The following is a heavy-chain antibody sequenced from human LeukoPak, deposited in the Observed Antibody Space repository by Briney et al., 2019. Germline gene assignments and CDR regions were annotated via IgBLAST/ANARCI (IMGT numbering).Heavy chain of an antibody. CDR2: IYYSGST. CDR1: GVSISSYY. Sequence: PSETLSLTCTVSGVSISSYYWSWIRQPPGKGLEWIGTIYYSGSTYYNPSLKSRVTISVDTSKNQFSLKLSSVTAADTAVYYCARIPDSSGYYPFDAFDIWGQGTMVTVSS. D-gene: IGHD3-22*01. CDR3: ARIPDSSGYYPFDAFDI. V-gene: IGHV4-59*04. J-gene: IGHJ3*02.